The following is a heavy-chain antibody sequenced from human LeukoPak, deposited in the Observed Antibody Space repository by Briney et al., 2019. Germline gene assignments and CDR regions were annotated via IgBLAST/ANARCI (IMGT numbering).Heavy chain of an antibody. V-gene: IGHV1-69*13. CDR1: GGTFSSYA. CDR2: IIPIFGTA. Sequence: SVKVSCKASGGTFSSYAISWVRQAPGQGLEWMGGIIPIFGTANYAQKFQGRVTITADESTSTAYMELCSLRSEDTAVYYCAGGAPAHWYFDLWGRGTLVTVSS. CDR3: AGGAPAHWYFDL. J-gene: IGHJ2*01.